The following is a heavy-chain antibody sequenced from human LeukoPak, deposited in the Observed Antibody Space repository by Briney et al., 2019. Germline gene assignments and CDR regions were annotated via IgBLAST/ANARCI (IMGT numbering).Heavy chain of an antibody. J-gene: IGHJ4*02. Sequence: ASVKVSCKASGYTFTSYTMNWVRQAPGQGLEWMGWINTNTGNPTYAQGFTGRFVFSLETSASTAYLQISSLNAEDTAVYYCARGYTKDMTSVTHFDYWGQGTLVTVSS. V-gene: IGHV7-4-1*02. D-gene: IGHD4-17*01. CDR3: ARGYTKDMTSVTHFDY. CDR2: INTNTGNP. CDR1: GYTFTSYT.